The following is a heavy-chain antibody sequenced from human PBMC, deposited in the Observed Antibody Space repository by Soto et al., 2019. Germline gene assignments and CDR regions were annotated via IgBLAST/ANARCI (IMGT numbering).Heavy chain of an antibody. CDR1: GCTFSSCA. CDR2: IIPIFGTA. D-gene: IGHD6-19*01. J-gene: IGHJ3*02. CDR3: ARDRYSSGWYAAFDI. V-gene: IGHV1-69*06. Sequence: SVKVSCKASGCTFSSCAMSWVRQSPGQGLEWMGGIIPIFGTANYAQKFQGRVTITADKSTSTAYMELSSLRSEDTAVYYCARDRYSSGWYAAFDIWGQGTMVTVSS.